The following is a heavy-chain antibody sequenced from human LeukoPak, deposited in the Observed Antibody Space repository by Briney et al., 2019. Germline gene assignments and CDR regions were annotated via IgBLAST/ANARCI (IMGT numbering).Heavy chain of an antibody. Sequence: PGGSLRLSCAASGFTLSSCTMNWIRQAPGKGLEWLSSVSGLSTYIYYADSVKGRFTISRDNAKNSLYLQMNSLRAEDTAVYYCASTDIVVVPAAGRRGYWGQGTLVTVSS. J-gene: IGHJ4*02. CDR2: VSGLSTYI. CDR3: ASTDIVVVPAAGRRGY. D-gene: IGHD2-2*01. V-gene: IGHV3-21*01. CDR1: GFTLSSCT.